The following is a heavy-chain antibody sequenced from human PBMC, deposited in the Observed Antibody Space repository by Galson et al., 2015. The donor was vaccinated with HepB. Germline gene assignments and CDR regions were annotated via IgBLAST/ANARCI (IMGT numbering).Heavy chain of an antibody. Sequence: SLRLSCAASGFTFSSYSMNWVRQAPGKGLEWVSYISSSSSTIYYADSVKGRFTISRDNAKNSLYLQMNSLRAEDTAVYYCARDSSEDIVVVVAADPYFDYWGQGTLVTVSS. CDR3: ARDSSEDIVVVVAADPYFDY. CDR1: GFTFSSYS. V-gene: IGHV3-48*01. CDR2: ISSSSSTI. J-gene: IGHJ4*02. D-gene: IGHD2-15*01.